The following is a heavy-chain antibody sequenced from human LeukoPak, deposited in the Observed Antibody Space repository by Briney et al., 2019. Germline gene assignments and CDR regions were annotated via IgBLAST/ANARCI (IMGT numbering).Heavy chain of an antibody. D-gene: IGHD1-26*01. J-gene: IGHJ3*02. V-gene: IGHV3-23*01. CDR2: ISGSGGST. CDR1: GFTFSNYA. Sequence: GGSLRLSCAASGFTFSNYAMSWVRQAPGKGLERASAISGSGGSTYYADSVKGRFTISRDNSKNTLYLQMNSLRAEDTAVYYCARVGATGAAFDIWGQGTMVTVSS. CDR3: ARVGATGAAFDI.